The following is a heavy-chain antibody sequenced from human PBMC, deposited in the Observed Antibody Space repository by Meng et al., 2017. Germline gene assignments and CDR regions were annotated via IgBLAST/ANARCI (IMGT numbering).Heavy chain of an antibody. Sequence: VQLVASGGGVVKWGGSLRLSCTDSGFTFRNYWMHWVRQAPGKGLVWVSRIKPDGTMTVYADSVKGRFTISRDNAKNTLYLQMNSLRSDDTAVYYCARSDWFDPWGQGTLVTVSS. CDR3: ARSDWFDP. J-gene: IGHJ5*02. CDR1: GFTFRNYW. CDR2: IKPDGTMT. V-gene: IGHV3-74*01.